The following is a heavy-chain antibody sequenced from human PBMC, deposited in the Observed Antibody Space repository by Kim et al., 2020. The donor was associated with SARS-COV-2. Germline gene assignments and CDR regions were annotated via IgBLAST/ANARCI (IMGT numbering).Heavy chain of an antibody. CDR3: ARDRIVGATYFDY. Sequence: SETLSLTCTVSGGSISSSSYYWGWIRQPPGKGLEWIGSIYYSGSTYYNPSLKSRVTISVDTSKNQFSLKLSSVTAADTAVYYCARDRIVGATYFDYWGQG. CDR2: IYYSGST. V-gene: IGHV4-39*01. J-gene: IGHJ4*02. D-gene: IGHD1-26*01. CDR1: GGSISSSSYY.